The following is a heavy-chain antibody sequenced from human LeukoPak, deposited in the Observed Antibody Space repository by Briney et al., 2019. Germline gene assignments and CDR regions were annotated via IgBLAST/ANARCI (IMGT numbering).Heavy chain of an antibody. Sequence: ASVKLSCTAAGYSFTSCEINWVRQRPGQGNEWMGWMNPNSGNTGYAQKFQGRVTMTRNTSISTAYMELSSLRSEDTAVYYCAFPYCSSTSCYTSRHYYYYYGMDIWGQGTTVTVSS. J-gene: IGHJ6*02. D-gene: IGHD2-2*01. CDR1: GYSFTSCE. V-gene: IGHV1-8*01. CDR3: AFPYCSSTSCYTSRHYYYYYGMDI. CDR2: MNPNSGNT.